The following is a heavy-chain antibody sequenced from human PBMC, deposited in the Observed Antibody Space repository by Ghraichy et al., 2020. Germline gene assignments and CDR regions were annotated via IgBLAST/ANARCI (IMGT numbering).Heavy chain of an antibody. V-gene: IGHV3-9*01. J-gene: IGHJ4*02. Sequence: GGSLRLSCAASGFTFDDYAMHWVRQAPRKGLEWVSGISWNSGSIGYADSVKGRFTISRDNAKNSLYLQMNSLRAEDTALYYCAKEGGLYTYYFDYWGQGTLVTVSS. CDR2: ISWNSGSI. D-gene: IGHD2/OR15-2a*01. CDR3: AKEGGLYTYYFDY. CDR1: GFTFDDYA.